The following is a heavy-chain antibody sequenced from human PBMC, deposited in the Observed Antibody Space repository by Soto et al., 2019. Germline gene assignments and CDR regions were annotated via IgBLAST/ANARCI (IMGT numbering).Heavy chain of an antibody. CDR1: GGSISSSSYY. V-gene: IGHV4-39*02. CDR3: ARDFSPDYGDPLYFDY. Sequence: SETLSLTCTVSGGSISSSSYYWGWIRQPPGKGLEWIGSIYYSGSTYYNPSLKSRVTISVDTSKNQFSLKLSSVTAADTAVYYCARDFSPDYGDPLYFDYWGQGTLVTVSS. CDR2: IYYSGST. D-gene: IGHD4-17*01. J-gene: IGHJ4*02.